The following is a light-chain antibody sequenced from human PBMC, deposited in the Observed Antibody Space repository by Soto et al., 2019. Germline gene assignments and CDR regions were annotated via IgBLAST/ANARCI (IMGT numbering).Light chain of an antibody. CDR1: QDISNY. V-gene: IGKV1-33*01. CDR3: QQYDNLPPFT. J-gene: IGKJ3*01. CDR2: DAD. Sequence: DIQMTQSPSSLSASVGDRVTITCQASQDISNYLNWYQQKPGKAPKLLIYDADNLETGVPSRFTASGSRTDFTFTISSLQPEDIATYYCQQYDNLPPFTFGPGTKVDIK.